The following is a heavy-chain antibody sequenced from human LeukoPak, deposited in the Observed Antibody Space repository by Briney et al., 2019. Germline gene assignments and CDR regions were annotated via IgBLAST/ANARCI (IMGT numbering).Heavy chain of an antibody. D-gene: IGHD5-18*01. CDR3: ARDPKRGYSFNY. CDR1: GYTFTSCY. Sequence: ASVKVSCKASGYTFTSCYMHWVRQAPGQGLEWMGIINPSGGSTSYAQKFQGRVTMTRDTSTSTVYMELSSLRSEDTAVYYCARDPKRGYSFNYWGQGTLVTVSS. J-gene: IGHJ4*02. CDR2: INPSGGST. V-gene: IGHV1-46*01.